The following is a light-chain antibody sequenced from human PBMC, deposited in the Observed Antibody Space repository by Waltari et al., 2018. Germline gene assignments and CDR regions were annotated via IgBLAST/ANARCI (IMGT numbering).Light chain of an antibody. V-gene: IGLV3-21*02. CDR2: DDS. CDR1: NIGSKS. Sequence: YVLTQPPSVSVAPGQTASITWGGDNIGSKSVHWYQQKAGQAPALVVHDDSDRPSGIPERLSGSNSGNTATLTISRVEAGDEADFYCQVWDSGSGHPHVVFGGGTRLTVL. J-gene: IGLJ2*01. CDR3: QVWDSGSGHPHVV.